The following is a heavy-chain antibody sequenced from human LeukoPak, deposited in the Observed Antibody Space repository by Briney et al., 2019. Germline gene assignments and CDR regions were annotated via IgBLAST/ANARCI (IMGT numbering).Heavy chain of an antibody. CDR3: ARDAVSGSGSYYKVRAWFDP. J-gene: IGHJ5*02. V-gene: IGHV1-69*13. CDR1: GYTFTSYG. D-gene: IGHD1-26*01. Sequence: GASVKVSCKASGYTFTSYGISWVRQAPGQGLEWMGGIIPIFGTANYAQKFQGRVTITADESTSTAYMELSSLRSEDTAVYYCARDAVSGSGSYYKVRAWFDPWGQGTLVTVSS. CDR2: IIPIFGTA.